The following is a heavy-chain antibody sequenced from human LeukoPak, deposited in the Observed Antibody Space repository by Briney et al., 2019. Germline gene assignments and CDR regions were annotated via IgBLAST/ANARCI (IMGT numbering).Heavy chain of an antibody. V-gene: IGHV3-9*01. J-gene: IGHJ4*02. CDR1: GFTFDDYA. Sequence: PGRSLRLSCAASGFTFDDYAMHWVRQAPGRGLEWVSGISWNSGSIGYADSVKGRFTISRDNAKNSLYLQMNSLRAEDTALYYCAKALKDYYGSGSAYWGQGTLVTVSS. CDR2: ISWNSGSI. D-gene: IGHD3-10*01. CDR3: AKALKDYYGSGSAY.